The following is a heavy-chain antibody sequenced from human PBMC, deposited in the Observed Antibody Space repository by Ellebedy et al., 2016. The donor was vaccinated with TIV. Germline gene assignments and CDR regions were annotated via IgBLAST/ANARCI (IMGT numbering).Heavy chain of an antibody. CDR3: AKDRTPGDGYWVFDF. CDR2: IYRGGGTT. J-gene: IGHJ4*02. CDR1: DFTFSTSA. Sequence: GESLKISCAASDFTFSTSAMSWVRQAPGQGLEWVSGIYRGGGTTYYADSVKGRFTISRDNSKSTLDLQMSSLRAEDTAVYYCAKDRTPGDGYWVFDFWGQGTLVTVST. V-gene: IGHV3-23*01. D-gene: IGHD5-18*01.